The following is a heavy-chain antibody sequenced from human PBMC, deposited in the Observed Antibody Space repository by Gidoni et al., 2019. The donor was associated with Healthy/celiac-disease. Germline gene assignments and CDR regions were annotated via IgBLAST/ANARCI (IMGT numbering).Heavy chain of an antibody. CDR1: GFTFSSYS. J-gene: IGHJ4*02. D-gene: IGHD3-16*02. Sequence: EVQLVESGGGLVQPGGSLRLSCAASGFTFSSYSMNWVRQAPGKGLEWVSYISSSSTIYYADSVKGRFTISRDNAKNSLYLQMNSLRAEDTAVYYCARDNYDYVWGSYRYSYWGQGTLVTVSS. V-gene: IGHV3-48*01. CDR3: ARDNYDYVWGSYRYSY. CDR2: ISSSSTI.